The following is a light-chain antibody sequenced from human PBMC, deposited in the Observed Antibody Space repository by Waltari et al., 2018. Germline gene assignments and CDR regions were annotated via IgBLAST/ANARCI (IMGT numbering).Light chain of an antibody. J-gene: IGKJ1*01. Sequence: EIVLTHSPGTASLSPGERVTLSCRASQSVGSRSLAWYQQKPGQAPRLVIYRASRRATGIPDRFSGSGSGTDFSLTISRLEPEDFAVYYCQQHGTLPATFGQGTKVEIK. V-gene: IGKV3-20*01. CDR1: QSVGSRS. CDR2: RAS. CDR3: QQHGTLPAT.